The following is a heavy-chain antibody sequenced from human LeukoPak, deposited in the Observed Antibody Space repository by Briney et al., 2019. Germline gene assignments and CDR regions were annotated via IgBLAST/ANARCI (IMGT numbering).Heavy chain of an antibody. J-gene: IGHJ4*02. CDR1: GFTFSNYN. D-gene: IGHD2-8*02. V-gene: IGHV3-21*01. CDR3: ARDSPYGTAGY. Sequence: PGGSLRLSCAASGFTFSNYNMNWVRQAPGKGLEWVSSISSSSSYIYYADSVKGRFTISRDKTKNSLYLQMNSLRAEDTAVYYCARDSPYGTAGYWGRGTLVTVSS. CDR2: ISSSSSYI.